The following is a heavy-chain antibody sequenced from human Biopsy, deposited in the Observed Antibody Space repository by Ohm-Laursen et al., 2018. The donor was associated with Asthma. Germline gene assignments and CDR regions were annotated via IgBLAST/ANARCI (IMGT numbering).Heavy chain of an antibody. D-gene: IGHD3-22*01. V-gene: IGHV1-69*04. CDR1: GGSFSNFA. CDR2: ILTKFDIT. J-gene: IGHJ4*02. CDR3: ARSYDTDSYPVLVLDY. Sequence: SVKVSCKASGGSFSNFAFSWVRQAPGHGLEWMGTILTKFDITSYAEKFQGRVTITADKSTSTTYMELSRLRSEDTAVYYCARSYDTDSYPVLVLDYWGQGTLVTVSS.